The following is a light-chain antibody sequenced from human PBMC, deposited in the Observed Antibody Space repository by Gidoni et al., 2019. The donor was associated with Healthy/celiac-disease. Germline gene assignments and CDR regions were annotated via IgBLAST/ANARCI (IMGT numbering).Light chain of an antibody. CDR1: SIDVGGYNY. Sequence: SALTQPASVSGSPGHSIPIHCTGTSIDVGGYNYVSWYQQHPGKAPKLMIYDVSNRPSGVSNRCSGSKSGNTASLTISRLQAEDEADYYGSSYTSSSTLVVFGGGTKLSVL. J-gene: IGLJ2*01. CDR2: DVS. V-gene: IGLV2-14*03. CDR3: SSYTSSSTLVV.